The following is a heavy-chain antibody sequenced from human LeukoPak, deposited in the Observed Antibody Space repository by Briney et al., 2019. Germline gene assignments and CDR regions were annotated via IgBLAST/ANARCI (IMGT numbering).Heavy chain of an antibody. Sequence: GGSLRLSCAASGFTFSNYFMHWVRQAPGKGLEWVADNGSHTFYVESVKGRFTISRDNSKNTLYLQMNSLGPEDTAVYFCARERQDTVIHSGAFDIWGQGIMVTVSS. CDR3: ARERQDTVIHSGAFDI. J-gene: IGHJ3*02. CDR2: NGSHT. V-gene: IGHV3-30-3*01. D-gene: IGHD2-21*02. CDR1: GFTFSNYF.